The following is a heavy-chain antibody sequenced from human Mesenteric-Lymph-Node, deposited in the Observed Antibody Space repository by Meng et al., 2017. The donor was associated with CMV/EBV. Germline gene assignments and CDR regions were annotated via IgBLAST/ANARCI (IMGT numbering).Heavy chain of an antibody. CDR3: ARQTAAGSQIDY. J-gene: IGHJ4*02. D-gene: IGHD5-18*01. V-gene: IGHV5-51*01. CDR2: IYPDESKI. Sequence: GESLKISCKGSGYKFNSYWIGWVRQMPGKGLEWMGIIYPDESKIRYSPSFQGQVTISADKSTSTAYLQWGSLKASDTAMYYCARQTAAGSQIDYWGQGTLVTVSS. CDR1: GYKFNSYW.